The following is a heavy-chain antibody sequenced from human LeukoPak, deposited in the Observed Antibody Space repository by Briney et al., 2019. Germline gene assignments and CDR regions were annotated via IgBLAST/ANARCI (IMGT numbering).Heavy chain of an antibody. CDR2: ISAYNGNT. CDR1: GYTFTSYG. Sequence: ASVKVSCKASGYTFTSYGISWVGQAPGQGREWMGWISAYNGNTNYAQKLQGRVTMTTDTSTSTAYMELRSLRSDDTAVYYCAREGLYYDILTGYYEDYWGQGTLVSVSS. J-gene: IGHJ4*02. D-gene: IGHD3-9*01. V-gene: IGHV1-18*01. CDR3: AREGLYYDILTGYYEDY.